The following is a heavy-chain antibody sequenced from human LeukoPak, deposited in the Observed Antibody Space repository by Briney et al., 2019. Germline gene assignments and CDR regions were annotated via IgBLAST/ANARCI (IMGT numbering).Heavy chain of an antibody. CDR2: INHSGST. Sequence: SETLSLTCAVYGGSFSGYYWSWIRQPPGKGLEWIGEINHSGSTNYNPSLKSRVTISVDTSKNQFSLKLSSVTAADTAVYYCARPGEWGLRFRYFDLWDRGTLVTVSS. CDR1: GGSFSGYY. CDR3: ARPGEWGLRFRYFDL. J-gene: IGHJ2*01. D-gene: IGHD1-26*01. V-gene: IGHV4-34*01.